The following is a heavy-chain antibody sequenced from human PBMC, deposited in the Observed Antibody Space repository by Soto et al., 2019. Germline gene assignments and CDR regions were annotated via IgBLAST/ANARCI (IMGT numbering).Heavy chain of an antibody. CDR3: ARDYCTNGVCYSGDAFDI. D-gene: IGHD2-8*01. J-gene: IGHJ3*02. Sequence: PSETLSLTCAVSGGSISSSTYYWGWIRQPPGEGLEWIGSISYSGRTYYNPSLKSRVTISVDTSKNQFSLKLSSVTAADTAVYYCARDYCTNGVCYSGDAFDIWGQGTMVTVSS. CDR1: GGSISSSTYY. V-gene: IGHV4-39*07. CDR2: ISYSGRT.